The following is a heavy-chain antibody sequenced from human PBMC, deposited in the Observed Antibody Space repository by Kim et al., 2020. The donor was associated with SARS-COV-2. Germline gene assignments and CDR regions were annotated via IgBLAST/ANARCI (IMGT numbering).Heavy chain of an antibody. CDR3: AKDEEFQH. J-gene: IGHJ1*01. V-gene: IGHV3-30*18. Sequence: GGSLRLSCAASGFTFSSYGMHWVRQAPGKGLEWVAVISYDGSNKYYADSVKGRFTISRDNSKNTLYLQMNSLRAEDTAVYYCAKDEEFQHWGQGTLVTVSS. CDR1: GFTFSSYG. CDR2: ISYDGSNK.